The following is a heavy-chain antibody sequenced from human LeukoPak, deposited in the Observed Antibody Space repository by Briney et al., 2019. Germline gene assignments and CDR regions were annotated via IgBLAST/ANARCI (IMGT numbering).Heavy chain of an antibody. D-gene: IGHD4-23*01. CDR1: GFTFSNYR. CDR2: IKQDGSEK. J-gene: IGHJ4*02. Sequence: GGSLRLSCAASGFTFSNYRMSWVRRAPGKGLEWVANIKQDGSEKFYVDFVKGRFTISRDDAENSLYLQMNSLRAEDTAVYYCARHYGGNLIDYWGQGSLVTVSS. CDR3: ARHYGGNLIDY. V-gene: IGHV3-7*01.